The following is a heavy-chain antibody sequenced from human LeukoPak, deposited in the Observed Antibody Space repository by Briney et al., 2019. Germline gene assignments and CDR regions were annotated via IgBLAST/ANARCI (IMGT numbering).Heavy chain of an antibody. CDR3: ARDLGIAAAGPLNY. J-gene: IGHJ4*02. V-gene: IGHV3-30-3*01. CDR2: ISYDGSNK. D-gene: IGHD6-13*01. Sequence: GGSLRLSCAASGFTFSSYAMHWVRQAPGKGLEWVAVISYDGSNKYYADSVKGRFTISRDNSKNTLYLQMNSLRAEDTAVYYCARDLGIAAAGPLNYWGQGTLVTVSS. CDR1: GFTFSSYA.